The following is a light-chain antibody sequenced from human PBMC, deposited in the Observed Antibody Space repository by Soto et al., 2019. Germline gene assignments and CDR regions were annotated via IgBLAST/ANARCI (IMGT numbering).Light chain of an antibody. V-gene: IGKV1-5*01. CDR3: QQYNDYIT. J-gene: IGKJ5*01. Sequence: DIQMTQSPSTLSASVVGRVTITCRASQSIGSWLAWYQQKPGKAPKLLIYAASTLENGVPTRFSGTGSETEFTLTVSSLQPDDSATYYCQQYNDYITFGQGTRLEIK. CDR2: AAS. CDR1: QSIGSW.